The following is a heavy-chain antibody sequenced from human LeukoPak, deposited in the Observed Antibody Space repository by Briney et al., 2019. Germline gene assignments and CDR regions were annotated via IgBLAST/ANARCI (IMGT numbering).Heavy chain of an antibody. CDR2: ISGSGGST. Sequence: PGGSLRLSCAASGFTFSNFGMTWVRQAPGKGLEWVSGISGSGGSTYYADSVKGRFTISRDNSKNTLFLQMNSLRAEDTALYYCAKQKGGSYDDAFDIWGQGTMVTVSS. D-gene: IGHD1-26*01. J-gene: IGHJ3*02. CDR3: AKQKGGSYDDAFDI. CDR1: GFTFSNFG. V-gene: IGHV3-23*01.